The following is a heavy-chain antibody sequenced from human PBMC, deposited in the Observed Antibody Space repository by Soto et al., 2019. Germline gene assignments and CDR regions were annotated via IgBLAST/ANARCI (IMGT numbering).Heavy chain of an antibody. CDR2: INHSRST. CDR3: ARVNWRVFDY. Sequence: QVQLQQWGAGLLKPSETLSLTCAVYGGSFSGYYWSWIRQPPGKGLEWIGEINHSRSTNYNPSLKSRVTISVDTSKNQFSLKLSSVTAADTAVYYCARVNWRVFDYWGQGTLVTVSS. CDR1: GGSFSGYY. V-gene: IGHV4-34*01. J-gene: IGHJ4*02. D-gene: IGHD1-20*01.